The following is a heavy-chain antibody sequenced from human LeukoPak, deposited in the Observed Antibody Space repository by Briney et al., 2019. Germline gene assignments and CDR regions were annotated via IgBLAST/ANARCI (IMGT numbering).Heavy chain of an antibody. CDR1: GSTVSTKY. J-gene: IGHJ1*01. CDR3: ATGGEYYATGGYGHHH. Sequence: PGGSLTFTCPASGSTVSTKYMTWARQAPGKGLEQVSVIYSGGDTYYADSVKGRFTISRDNSKNTLYLQMNSLGAEDTAVYYCATGGEYYATGGYGHHHWGQHTPLLVSS. V-gene: IGHV3-53*01. D-gene: IGHD2-8*02. CDR2: IYSGGDT.